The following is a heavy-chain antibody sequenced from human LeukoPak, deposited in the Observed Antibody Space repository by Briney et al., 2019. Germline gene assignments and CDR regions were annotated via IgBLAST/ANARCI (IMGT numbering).Heavy chain of an antibody. J-gene: IGHJ4*02. D-gene: IGHD2-2*01. Sequence: SETLSLTCTVSGASIGRDSWGWIRQPPGKGLEWIGYISHSGTTDYKASLESRVTISRDTSKNQFSLNLNSVTAADTAVYYCARFEAGIVVVPVRQPRPPPPRYFDYWGQGTLVTVSS. CDR2: ISHSGTT. CDR1: GASIGRDS. V-gene: IGHV4-59*01. CDR3: ARFEAGIVVVPVRQPRPPPPRYFDY.